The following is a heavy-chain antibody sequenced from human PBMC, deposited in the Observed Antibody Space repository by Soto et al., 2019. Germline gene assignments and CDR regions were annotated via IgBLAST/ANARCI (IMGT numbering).Heavy chain of an antibody. CDR3: ARSGHIFEGVV. V-gene: IGHV4-59*01. Sequence: QVHLQESGPGLVKPSETLSLTCTVSGASMTNYYGSWIRQSPGKGLEHIGYGYYSGSTNYNPSLKSRVTISVDTSNNKFSLKMRSVTAADTAIYYCARSGHIFEGVVWGQGILVTVSS. D-gene: IGHD3-16*01. CDR2: GYYSGST. CDR1: GASMTNYY. J-gene: IGHJ4*02.